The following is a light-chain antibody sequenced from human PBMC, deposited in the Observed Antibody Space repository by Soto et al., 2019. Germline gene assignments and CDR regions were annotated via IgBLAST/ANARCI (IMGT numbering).Light chain of an antibody. CDR3: QQYGSSPTT. V-gene: IGKV3-15*01. J-gene: IGKJ1*01. CDR1: ESVTSS. Sequence: EIVMTQSPATLSVSPGGRDTLACRASESVTSSLAWYQQKPGQPPRLLIYAASTRATDVPARFSGGGSETEFTLTISSLQSEDFAVYYCQQYGSSPTTFGQGTKVDIK. CDR2: AAS.